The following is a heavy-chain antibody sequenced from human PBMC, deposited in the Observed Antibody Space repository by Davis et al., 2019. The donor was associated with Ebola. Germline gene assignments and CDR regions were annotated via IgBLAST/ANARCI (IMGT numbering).Heavy chain of an antibody. CDR3: AKMGIVVVGPFDY. V-gene: IGHV3-23*01. D-gene: IGHD3-22*01. CDR2: ISGSTGNT. Sequence: GESLKISCAASGFTFSSYAMTWVRQAPGKGLEWVSTISGSTGNTHYADSVKGRFTISRDNSKNTLYLQMNSLRAEDTAVYYCAKMGIVVVGPFDYWGQGTLVTVSS. J-gene: IGHJ4*02. CDR1: GFTFSSYA.